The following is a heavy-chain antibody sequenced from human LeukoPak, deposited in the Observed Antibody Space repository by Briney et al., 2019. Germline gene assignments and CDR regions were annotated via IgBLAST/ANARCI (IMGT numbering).Heavy chain of an antibody. Sequence: PSETLSLTCTVSGGSISSGSYYWSWIRQPAGKGLEWIGHIYTNGNTNFNPSLKSRVTISVDTSKNQFSLNLNSVTAADTAVYSCARSGTYYNNWFDPWGQGTLVIVSS. D-gene: IGHD3-10*01. J-gene: IGHJ5*02. CDR2: IYTNGNT. CDR3: ARSGTYYNNWFDP. V-gene: IGHV4-61*09. CDR1: GGSISSGSYY.